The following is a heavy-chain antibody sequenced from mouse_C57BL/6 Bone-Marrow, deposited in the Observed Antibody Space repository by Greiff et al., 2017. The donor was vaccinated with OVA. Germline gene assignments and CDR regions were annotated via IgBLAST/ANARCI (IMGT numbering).Heavy chain of an antibody. J-gene: IGHJ4*01. Sequence: VQVVESGAELVRPGTSVKVSCKASGYAFTNYLIEWVKQRPGQGLEWIGVINPGSGGTNYNEKFKGKATLTADKSSSTAYMQLSSLTSEDSAVYFCASPLYYGSSSHAMDYWGQGTSVTVSS. D-gene: IGHD1-1*01. V-gene: IGHV1-54*01. CDR1: GYAFTNYL. CDR2: INPGSGGT. CDR3: ASPLYYGSSSHAMDY.